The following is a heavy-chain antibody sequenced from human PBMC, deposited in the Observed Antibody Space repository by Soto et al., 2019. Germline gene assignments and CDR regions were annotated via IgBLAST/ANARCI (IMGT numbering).Heavy chain of an antibody. J-gene: IGHJ4*02. CDR2: ISAYNGNI. D-gene: IGHD3-10*01. V-gene: IGHV1-18*01. Sequence: ASVKVSCKASGYTFSNYGISWVRQAPGQGLEWMGWISAYNGNIKFAQKVQGRVTMTTDTFTSTAYMELRSLRSDDTAVYYCARDQPGEGAEIFDLWGQGTLVTVSS. CDR3: ARDQPGEGAEIFDL. CDR1: GYTFSNYG.